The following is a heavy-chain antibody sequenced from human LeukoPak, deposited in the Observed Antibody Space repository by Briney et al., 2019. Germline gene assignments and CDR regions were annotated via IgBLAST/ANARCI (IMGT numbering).Heavy chain of an antibody. V-gene: IGHV4-34*01. D-gene: IGHD4-11*01. Sequence: PSETLSLTCAVYGGSFSGYYWSWIRQPPGKGLEWIGEINHSGSTNYNPSLKSRVTISVDTSKNQFSLKLSSVTAADTAVYYCARGRRQYTYYYYYYYMDVWGKGTTVTVSS. CDR2: INHSGST. CDR3: ARGRRQYTYYYYYYYMDV. CDR1: GGSFSGYY. J-gene: IGHJ6*03.